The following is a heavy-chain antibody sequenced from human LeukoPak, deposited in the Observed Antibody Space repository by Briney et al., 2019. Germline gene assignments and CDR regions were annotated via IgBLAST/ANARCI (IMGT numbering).Heavy chain of an antibody. V-gene: IGHV3-48*01. CDR1: GFTFSSFS. J-gene: IGHJ4*02. D-gene: IGHD6-6*01. Sequence: QPGGSLRLSCAASGFTFSSFSMNWVRQAPGKGLEWVSFITGSSSTIYYADSVKGRFTISRDNAKNSLYLQMNSLRAEDTAVYYCARDKGGSSRVYDYWGQGTLVTVSS. CDR3: ARDKGGSSRVYDY. CDR2: ITGSSSTI.